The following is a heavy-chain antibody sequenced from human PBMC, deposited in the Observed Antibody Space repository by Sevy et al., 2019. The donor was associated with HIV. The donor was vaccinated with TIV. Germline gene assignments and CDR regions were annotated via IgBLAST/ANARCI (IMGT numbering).Heavy chain of an antibody. CDR3: ARDFCSGGSCYSAFVY. CDR1: GYTFNNYI. Sequence: ASVKVSCRGSGYTFNNYIIYWVRQAPGQSLEWMGWVNTASGDTKYSQTFQGRLIITTDTSARTVYMELNSLRSEDTAFYFCARDFCSGGSCYSAFVYWGQGTLVTVSS. J-gene: IGHJ4*02. CDR2: VNTASGDT. D-gene: IGHD2-15*01. V-gene: IGHV1-3*04.